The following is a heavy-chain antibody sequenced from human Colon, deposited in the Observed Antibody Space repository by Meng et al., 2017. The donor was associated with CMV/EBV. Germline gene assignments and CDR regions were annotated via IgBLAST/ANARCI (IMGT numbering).Heavy chain of an antibody. J-gene: IGHJ4*02. V-gene: IGHV3-23*01. D-gene: IGHD3-22*01. CDR3: ARVGGHYFDSSGYEFAY. CDR1: GFPFSSYA. Sequence: GESLKISCTVSGFPFSSYALSWVRQPPGKGLQWVSAVTGSGSYTYYADSVKGRFTISRDTSKNTLYLQMNSLRAEDTAVYYCARVGGHYFDSSGYEFAYWGQGTLVTVSS. CDR2: VTGSGSYT.